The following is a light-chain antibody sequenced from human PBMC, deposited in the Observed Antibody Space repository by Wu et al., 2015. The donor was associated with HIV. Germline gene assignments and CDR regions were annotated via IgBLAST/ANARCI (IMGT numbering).Light chain of an antibody. CDR1: QSISSY. J-gene: IGKJ3*01. CDR3: QQSYSTRFT. Sequence: IQMTQSPSSLSASAGDRVTITCRASQSISSYLNWYQQKPGKAPKILIYAASSLQSGVPSRFSGSGSGTDFTPTISSLQAEDFATYYCQQSYSTRFTFGPGTKVDIK. V-gene: IGKV1-39*01. CDR2: AAS.